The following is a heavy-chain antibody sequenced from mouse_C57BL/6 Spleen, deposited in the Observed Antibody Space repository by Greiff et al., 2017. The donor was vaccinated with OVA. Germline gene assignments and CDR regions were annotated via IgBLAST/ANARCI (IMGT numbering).Heavy chain of an antibody. D-gene: IGHD1-1*01. V-gene: IGHV5-16*01. Sequence: EVKVVESEGGLVQPGSSMKLSCTASGFTFSDYYMAWVRQVPEKGLEWVANINYDGSSTYYLDSLKSRFIISRDNAKNTLYLQMSSLKSEDTATYYCARGIYYYGSSYGYFDVWGTGTTVTVSS. CDR2: INYDGSST. CDR1: GFTFSDYY. CDR3: ARGIYYYGSSYGYFDV. J-gene: IGHJ1*03.